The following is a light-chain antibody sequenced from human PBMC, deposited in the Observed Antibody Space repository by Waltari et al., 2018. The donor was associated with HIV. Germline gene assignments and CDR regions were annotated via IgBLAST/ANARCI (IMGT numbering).Light chain of an antibody. CDR2: GAS. Sequence: EIVMTQSPATLSVSPGERATLSCRASQSVSSNLAWYQQKLGQAPRLLIYGASTRTAGVPARFSGSGSGTEFTLTISSLQSEDFAVYYCQQYNNWHTFGPGTKVDIK. V-gene: IGKV3-15*01. CDR1: QSVSSN. J-gene: IGKJ3*01. CDR3: QQYNNWHT.